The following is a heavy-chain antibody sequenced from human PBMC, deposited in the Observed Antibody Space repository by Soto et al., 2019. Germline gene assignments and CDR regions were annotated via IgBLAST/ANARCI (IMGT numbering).Heavy chain of an antibody. D-gene: IGHD6-19*01. Sequence: GGSLRLSCAASGFTFSNYGLHWVRQAPGKGLEWVAVISYDGSNKYYADSVKGRFTISRDNSKNTLYLQMDSLRTEDTAVYHCAKDGGLRAMAGTCQHWGQGTLVTVSS. J-gene: IGHJ1*01. V-gene: IGHV3-30*18. CDR2: ISYDGSNK. CDR1: GFTFSNYG. CDR3: AKDGGLRAMAGTCQH.